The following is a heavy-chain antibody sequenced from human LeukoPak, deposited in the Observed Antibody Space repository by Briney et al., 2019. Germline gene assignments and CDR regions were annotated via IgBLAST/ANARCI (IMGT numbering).Heavy chain of an antibody. CDR1: GYAFTGYY. CDR2: INPSSGDT. J-gene: IGHJ5*02. CDR3: ARQTGTTAEEVNWFDP. Sequence: GASVKVSCKASGYAFTGYYIHWVRQAPGQGLEWMGWINPSSGDTNYAQNFQGRVTMTRDTSITTAYMELSRLTCDDTAVYSCARQTGTTAEEVNWFDPWGQGTLVTVSS. V-gene: IGHV1-2*02. D-gene: IGHD1-1*01.